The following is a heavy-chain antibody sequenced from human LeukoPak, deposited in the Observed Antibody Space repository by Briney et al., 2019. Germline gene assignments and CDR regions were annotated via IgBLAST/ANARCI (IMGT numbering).Heavy chain of an antibody. J-gene: IGHJ6*03. V-gene: IGHV4-61*08. CDR1: GGSISSGDNY. Sequence: SQTLSLTCTVSGGSISSGDNYWSWIRQPPGKGLEWIGYIYYSGSTNYNPSLKSRVTISVDTSKNQFSLKLSSVTAADTAVYYCARDRYDSSGYYKTYYYYMDVWGKGTTVTVSS. D-gene: IGHD3-22*01. CDR2: IYYSGST. CDR3: ARDRYDSSGYYKTYYYYMDV.